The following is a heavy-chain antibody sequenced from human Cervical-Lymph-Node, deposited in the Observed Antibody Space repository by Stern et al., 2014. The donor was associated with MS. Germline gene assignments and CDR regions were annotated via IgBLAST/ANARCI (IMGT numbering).Heavy chain of an antibody. CDR1: GYTFTDYH. J-gene: IGHJ4*02. CDR3: ARDKSSYPDY. V-gene: IGHV1-2*02. D-gene: IGHD3-16*02. Sequence: VQLVQSGAEVKKSGASVKVSCEASGYTFTDYHIHWSRQAPGPGLEWMGWIDPKSGGITYAQTFQGRVTLTSDTSIGTAYMELSSLTSDDTAVYFCARDKSSYPDYWGQGTPVTISS. CDR2: IDPKSGGI.